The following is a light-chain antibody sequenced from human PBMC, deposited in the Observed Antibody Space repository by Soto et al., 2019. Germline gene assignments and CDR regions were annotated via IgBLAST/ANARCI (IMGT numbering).Light chain of an antibody. CDR3: QQYGSSPLT. CDR2: GAS. J-gene: IGKJ1*01. CDR1: QSVSNNY. V-gene: IGKV3-20*01. Sequence: EIVLTQSPGTLSLSPGERATLSCRASQSVSNNYLAWYQQKPGQAPRLLIYGASGRAPGVPDRFSGSGSGTDFILTSSRLEPEDFVVYYCQQYGSSPLTFGQGTKVEIK.